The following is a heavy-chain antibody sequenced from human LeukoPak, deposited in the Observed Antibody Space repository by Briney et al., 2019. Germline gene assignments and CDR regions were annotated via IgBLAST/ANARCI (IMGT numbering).Heavy chain of an antibody. D-gene: IGHD3-10*01. V-gene: IGHV4-34*01. Sequence: PSETLSLTCAVYGGSFSGYYWGWIRQPPGKGLEWIGEINHSGSTNYNPSLKSRVTISVDTSKNQFSLKLSSVTAADTAVYYCARVARPYYYGSGSYYNPYYFDYWGQGTLVTVSS. CDR2: INHSGST. CDR1: GGSFSGYY. CDR3: ARVARPYYYGSGSYYNPYYFDY. J-gene: IGHJ4*02.